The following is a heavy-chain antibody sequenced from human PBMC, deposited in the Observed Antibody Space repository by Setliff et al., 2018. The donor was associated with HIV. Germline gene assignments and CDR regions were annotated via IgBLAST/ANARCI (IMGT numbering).Heavy chain of an antibody. CDR2: IIPILGIA. D-gene: IGHD4-17*01. J-gene: IGHJ4*02. CDR3: AREPTGYGDYVYFDY. V-gene: IGHV1-69*10. CDR1: GGTFNNYA. Sequence: SVKVSCKTSGGTFNNYAFSWVRQAPGQGLEWMGGIIPILGIANYAQKIQGRATITADESTSTVYMKLSSLRSDDSAVYYCAREPTGYGDYVYFDYWGQGTLVTVSS.